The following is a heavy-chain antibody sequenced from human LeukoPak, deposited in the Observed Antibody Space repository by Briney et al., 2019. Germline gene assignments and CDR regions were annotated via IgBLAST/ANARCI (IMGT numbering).Heavy chain of an antibody. CDR1: GFTFSNYG. D-gene: IGHD2-2*02. V-gene: IGHV3-23*01. J-gene: IGHJ4*02. CDR2: ISGSGGNQ. CDR3: AKDVLNNANLYHFDI. Sequence: PGGSLRLSCAASGFTFSNYGMNWVRQAPGKGLEWVSGISGSGGNQYYADSVRGRFTISRDMSKNTLYLQMNSLRAEDTAVYYCAKDVLNNANLYHFDIWVQGTLVTVSS.